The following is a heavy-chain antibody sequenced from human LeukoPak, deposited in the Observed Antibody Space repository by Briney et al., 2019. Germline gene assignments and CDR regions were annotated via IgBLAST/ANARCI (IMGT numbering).Heavy chain of an antibody. CDR2: ISYDGSNK. J-gene: IGHJ4*02. CDR1: GFTFSSYA. D-gene: IGHD3-10*01. Sequence: GGSLSLSCAASGFTFSSYAMHWVRPAPGKGLEWVAVISYDGSNKYYADSVKGRFTISRDNSKNTLYLQMNSLRAEDTAVYYCARVRHYYGSGSYNDYWGQGTLVTVSS. V-gene: IGHV3-30*01. CDR3: ARVRHYYGSGSYNDY.